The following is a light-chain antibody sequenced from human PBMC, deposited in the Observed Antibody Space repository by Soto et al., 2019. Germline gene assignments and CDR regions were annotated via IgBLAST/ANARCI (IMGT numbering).Light chain of an antibody. Sequence: EILLTQSPATLSVSPGERATLSCRASQSVRNNLAWYQQKPGQAPRLLIFGASSRATGIPDRFSGSGSGTEFTLTISSLQSEDFAVYYCQQYYDRPITFGQGTRLEIK. CDR3: QQYYDRPIT. CDR1: QSVRNN. CDR2: GAS. J-gene: IGKJ5*01. V-gene: IGKV3D-15*01.